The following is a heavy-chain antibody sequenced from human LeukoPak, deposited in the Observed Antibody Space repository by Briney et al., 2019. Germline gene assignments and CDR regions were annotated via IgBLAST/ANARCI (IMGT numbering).Heavy chain of an antibody. J-gene: IGHJ4*02. V-gene: IGHV4-59*08. Sequence: PSETLSLTCTVSGGSISSYYWSWIRQPPGKGLEWIGYIYYSGSTNYNPSLKSRVTISVDTSKNQFSLKLSSVTAADTAVYYCARHGDHYDFWSGYHGYWGQGTLVTVSS. CDR2: IYYSGST. D-gene: IGHD3-3*01. CDR1: GGSISSYY. CDR3: ARHGDHYDFWSGYHGY.